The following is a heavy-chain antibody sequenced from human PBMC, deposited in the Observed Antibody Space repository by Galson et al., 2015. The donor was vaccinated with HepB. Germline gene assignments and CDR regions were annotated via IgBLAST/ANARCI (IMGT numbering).Heavy chain of an antibody. V-gene: IGHV3-21*01. J-gene: IGHJ6*02. CDR3: ARGGPDSSTSANSGYENYYYYGMDV. Sequence: SLRLSCAASGFTFSSYSMNWVRQAPGKGLEWVSSISSSSSYIYYADSVKGRFTISRDNAKNSLYLQMNSLRAEDTAVYYCARGGPDSSTSANSGYENYYYYGMDVWGQGTTVTVSS. D-gene: IGHD5-12*01. CDR2: ISSSSSYI. CDR1: GFTFSSYS.